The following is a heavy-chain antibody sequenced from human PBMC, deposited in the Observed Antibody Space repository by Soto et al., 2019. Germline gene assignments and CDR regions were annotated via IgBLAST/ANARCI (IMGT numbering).Heavy chain of an antibody. CDR2: IYYSGST. J-gene: IGHJ6*03. V-gene: IGHV4-39*01. CDR3: ASLYYYGSGSYYNWLEYYYMDV. CDR1: GGSISSSSYY. D-gene: IGHD3-10*01. Sequence: SETLSLTCTVSGGSISSSSYYWGWIRQPPGKGLEWIGSIYYSGSTYYNPSLKSRVTISVDTSKNQFSLKLSSVTAADTAVYYCASLYYYGSGSYYNWLEYYYMDVWGKGTTVTVSS.